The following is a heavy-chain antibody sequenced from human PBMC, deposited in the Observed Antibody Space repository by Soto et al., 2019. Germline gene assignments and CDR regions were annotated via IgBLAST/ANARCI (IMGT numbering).Heavy chain of an antibody. CDR3: ARVERGTATTVVDAFDI. CDR1: GGFVTSGSYY. J-gene: IGHJ3*02. CDR2: MSHSGGT. D-gene: IGHD1-1*01. Sequence: QVQLQQWGAGLLKPSETLSLTCAVYGGFVTSGSYYWSWLRQRPGKGLEWIGEMSHSGGTHFNPSLKSRVTISVDTSQNQFTLKMSSVTAADTALYYCARVERGTATTVVDAFDIWGPGTMVTVSS. V-gene: IGHV4-34*01.